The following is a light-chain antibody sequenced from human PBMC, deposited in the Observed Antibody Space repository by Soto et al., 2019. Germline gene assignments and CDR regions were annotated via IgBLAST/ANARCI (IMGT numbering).Light chain of an antibody. CDR3: SSYTSSSTPYA. CDR2: DVS. J-gene: IGLJ1*01. V-gene: IGLV2-14*01. CDR1: SSDVGGYNY. Sequence: QSALTQPASVSGSPGQSITISCTGTSSDVGGYNYVSWYQQHPGKAPKLMIYDVSNRPSGVSNRFSGSKSGNTASLTISGLQAEDEADYYCSSYTSSSTPYAFGTGTRSPS.